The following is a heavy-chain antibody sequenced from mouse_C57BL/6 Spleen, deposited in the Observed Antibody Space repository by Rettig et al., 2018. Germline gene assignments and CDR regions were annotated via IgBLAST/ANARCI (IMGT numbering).Heavy chain of an antibody. D-gene: IGHD2-3*01. CDR3: ARGGYDGYPHYAMDY. J-gene: IGHJ4*01. V-gene: IGHV1-18*01. CDR2: T. Sequence: TIYNQKFKGKATLTVDKSSSTAYMELRSLTSEDTAVYYCARGGYDGYPHYAMDYWGQGTSVTVSS.